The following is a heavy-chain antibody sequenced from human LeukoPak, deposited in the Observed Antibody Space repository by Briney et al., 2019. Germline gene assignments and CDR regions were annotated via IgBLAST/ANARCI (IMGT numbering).Heavy chain of an antibody. CDR1: GFTFSDYY. Sequence: GSLRLSCAASGFTFSDYYMAWIRQAPGKGLEWIGSMYYRGSTYHNPSLKSRVTISVDTSKNQFSLKLSSVTAADTAVYYCATTTIRLGYWGQGTLVTVSS. V-gene: IGHV4-38-2*01. CDR2: MYYRGST. J-gene: IGHJ4*02. CDR3: ATTTIRLGY. D-gene: IGHD1-26*01.